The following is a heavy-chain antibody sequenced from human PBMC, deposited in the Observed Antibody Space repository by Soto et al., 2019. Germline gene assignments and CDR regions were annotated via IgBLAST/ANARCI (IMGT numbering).Heavy chain of an antibody. J-gene: IGHJ4*02. D-gene: IGHD3-22*01. Sequence: PGGSLRLSSSASGFTFSSYSMNWVCQAPGKGMEWVSSISSSSSYIYYADSVKGRFTISRDNAKNSLYLQMNSLRAEDTAVYYCARDFHYDSPYYFDYWGQGTLVTVSS. CDR1: GFTFSSYS. CDR3: ARDFHYDSPYYFDY. V-gene: IGHV3-21*01. CDR2: ISSSSSYI.